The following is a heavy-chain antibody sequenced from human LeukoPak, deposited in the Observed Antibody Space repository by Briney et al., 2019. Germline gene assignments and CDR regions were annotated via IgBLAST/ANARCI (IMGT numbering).Heavy chain of an antibody. J-gene: IGHJ5*02. CDR3: AHRRDYNWFDP. D-gene: IGHD3-10*01. CDR2: IYWDDDK. Sequence: SGPTLVKPIQTLTLTCTFSGFSLSTSEVGVGWIRQPPGKALEWLGIIYWDDDKRYNPSLKSRLTITKDTSKNQVVLTMTNMDPVDTATYYCAHRRDYNWFDPWGQGTLVTVSS. CDR1: GFSLSTSEVG. V-gene: IGHV2-5*02.